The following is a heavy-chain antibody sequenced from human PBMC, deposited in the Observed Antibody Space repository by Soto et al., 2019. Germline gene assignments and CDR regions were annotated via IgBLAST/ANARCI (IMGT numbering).Heavy chain of an antibody. D-gene: IGHD1-26*01. CDR1: CFNFIKAW. CDR3: SALGV. J-gene: IGHJ6*02. V-gene: IGHV3-15*07. Sequence: EVQLVESGGGLVEPGGFPRLSCSGSCFNFIKAWMHWVRQAPGKGLEWVGRIKSKTDGGTTDYAAPVKGRFIISRDDSKNTLYLQINSLKMEDTAVYYCSALGVWGQGTTVTVSS. CDR2: IKSKTDGGTT.